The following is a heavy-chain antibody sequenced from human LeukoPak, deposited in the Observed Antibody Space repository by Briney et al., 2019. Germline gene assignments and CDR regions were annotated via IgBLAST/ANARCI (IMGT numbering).Heavy chain of an antibody. CDR1: GLIFSTYG. CDR3: ARAVTWSDP. V-gene: IGHV3-30*19. D-gene: IGHD3-3*01. Sequence: GGSLRLSCAASGLIFSTYGMHWVRQAPGKGLEWVAFIQNDGNDKYYADSVKGRFTVSRGNSKNTLDLQMNGLRAEDTAVYYCARAVTWSDPWGQGTLVTVSS. J-gene: IGHJ5*02. CDR2: IQNDGNDK.